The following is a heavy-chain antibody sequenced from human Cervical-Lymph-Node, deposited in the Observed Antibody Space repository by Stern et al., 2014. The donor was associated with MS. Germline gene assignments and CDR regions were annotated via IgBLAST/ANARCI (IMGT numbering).Heavy chain of an antibody. D-gene: IGHD6-13*01. CDR3: ARDRSSWYFEAVYFDY. J-gene: IGHJ4*02. V-gene: IGHV3-7*01. CDR2: IKQDGSEK. CDR1: GFSLSTYW. Sequence: EVQLVESGGYLVQPGGSLRLSCAASGFSLSTYWMTWVRQAPGQGLEWVGCIKQDGSEKYDVESVKGRVTNYTDNDKNSLYLQMNSLRVEDTAVYYCARDRSSWYFEAVYFDYWGPGTLVTVSS.